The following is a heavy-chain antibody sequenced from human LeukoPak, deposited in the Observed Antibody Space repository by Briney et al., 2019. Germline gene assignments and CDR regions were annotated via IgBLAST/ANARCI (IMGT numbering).Heavy chain of an antibody. Sequence: ASVKVSCKASGYTFTGYYMHWVRQAAGQGLEGMGWINPNRGGTNYAQNGQGRVTMPRDTSISTAYMELSRLRSDDTAVYYCARGVYSSGWYDYWGQGTLVTVSS. CDR3: ARGVYSSGWYDY. CDR1: GYTFTGYY. CDR2: INPNRGGT. V-gene: IGHV1-2*02. J-gene: IGHJ4*02. D-gene: IGHD6-19*01.